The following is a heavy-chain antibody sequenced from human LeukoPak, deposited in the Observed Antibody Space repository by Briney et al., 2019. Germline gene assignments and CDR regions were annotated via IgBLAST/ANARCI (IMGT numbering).Heavy chain of an antibody. J-gene: IGHJ4*02. V-gene: IGHV3-7*01. CDR1: GFTFSIYW. Sequence: GGSLRLSCIASGFTFSIYWMSWVRQAPGKGLEWVANIKYDGTEEYYVDSVRGRFTISRDNAKNSLDLQMNNLRVEDTAVYYCARAPREWLLGYYFDYWGQGTLVTVSS. CDR2: IKYDGTEE. CDR3: ARAPREWLLGYYFDY. D-gene: IGHD3-3*01.